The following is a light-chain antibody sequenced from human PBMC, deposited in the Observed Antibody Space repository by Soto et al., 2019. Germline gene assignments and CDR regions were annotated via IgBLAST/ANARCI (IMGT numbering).Light chain of an antibody. CDR2: DAS. Sequence: DIQMTQSPSTLSASVGDRVTIACRASQSISSYLAWYQRTPGKAPKLLIYDASNLETGVPSRFSGSGSGTEFTLTISSLQPDDFATYYCQQYSSYPHTFGGGTKV. CDR1: QSISSY. CDR3: QQYSSYPHT. J-gene: IGKJ4*01. V-gene: IGKV1-5*01.